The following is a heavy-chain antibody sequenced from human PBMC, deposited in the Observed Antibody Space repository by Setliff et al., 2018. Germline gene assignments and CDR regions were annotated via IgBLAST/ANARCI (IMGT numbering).Heavy chain of an antibody. CDR2: ISAYNGNT. Sequence: ASVKVSCKASGYTFTSYGFSWVRQAPGQGLEWMGWISAYNGNTKYAQKFQGRVTTTTDTSTSTVYMELRSLTSDDTAVYYCARARGGYSYGSPPLGMDVWGQGTTVTVSS. V-gene: IGHV1-18*01. CDR1: GYTFTSYG. J-gene: IGHJ6*02. D-gene: IGHD5-18*01. CDR3: ARARGGYSYGSPPLGMDV.